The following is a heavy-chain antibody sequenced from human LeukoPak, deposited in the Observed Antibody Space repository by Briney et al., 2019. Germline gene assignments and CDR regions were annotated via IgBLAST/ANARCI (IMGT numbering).Heavy chain of an antibody. Sequence: GASVKVSCKASGYTFTGYYMHWVRQAPGQGLEWMGWINPNSGGTNYAQKFQGRATMTRDTSISTAYMELSRLRSDDTAVYYCARVMRRVYYYGSGSYYNWFDPWGQGTLVTVSS. CDR3: ARVMRRVYYYGSGSYYNWFDP. J-gene: IGHJ5*02. V-gene: IGHV1-2*02. CDR1: GYTFTGYY. CDR2: INPNSGGT. D-gene: IGHD3-10*01.